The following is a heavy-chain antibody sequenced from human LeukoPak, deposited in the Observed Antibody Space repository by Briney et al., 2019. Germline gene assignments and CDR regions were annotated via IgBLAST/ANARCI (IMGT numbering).Heavy chain of an antibody. J-gene: IGHJ4*02. V-gene: IGHV1-69*13. CDR2: IIPIFGTA. CDR1: GGTFSSYA. CDR3: ARVLYYYDSSGYFDY. D-gene: IGHD3-22*01. Sequence: ASVKVSCKGSGGTFSSYAISWVRQAPGQGLEWMGGIIPIFGTANYAQKFQGRVTITADESTSTAYMELSSLRSEDTAVYYCARVLYYYDSSGYFDYWGQGTLVTVSS.